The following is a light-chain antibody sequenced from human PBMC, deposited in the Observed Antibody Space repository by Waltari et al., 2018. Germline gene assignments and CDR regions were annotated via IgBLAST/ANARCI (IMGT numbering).Light chain of an antibody. CDR3: MQTTHWPRT. CDR1: KSIVFSDGKTY. J-gene: IGKJ1*01. Sequence: DAVMTQSPLSLPVSLGQPASISCKSRKSIVFSDGKTYLHWFRKRPGQSPRRLIYKVSNRDSGVPDRFSGSGSGTDFTLKISRVEAEDVGVYYCMQTTHWPRTFGQGTKVEIK. CDR2: KVS. V-gene: IGKV2-30*01.